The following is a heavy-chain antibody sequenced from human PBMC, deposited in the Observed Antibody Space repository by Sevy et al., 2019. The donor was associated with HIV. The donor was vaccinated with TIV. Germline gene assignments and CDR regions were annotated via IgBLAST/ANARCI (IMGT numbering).Heavy chain of an antibody. V-gene: IGHV3-48*03. CDR3: AREDGSRQYFQY. D-gene: IGHD6-13*01. Sequence: GGSLRLSCVISGFTFSSYEMNWVRQAPGKGLKWVSHISNSGSIIYYEDSVKGRFTISRDNAKNSLYLQMNSLRAEDTAVYYCAREDGSRQYFQYWGQGTLVTVSS. CDR2: ISNSGSII. CDR1: GFTFSSYE. J-gene: IGHJ1*01.